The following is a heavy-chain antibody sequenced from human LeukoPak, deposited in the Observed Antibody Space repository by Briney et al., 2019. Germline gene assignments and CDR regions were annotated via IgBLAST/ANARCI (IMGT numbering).Heavy chain of an antibody. Sequence: GGSLRLSCAASGFTFSSYSMNWVRQAPGKGLEWVSYISSSSSTIYYADSVKGRFTISRDNAKNSLYLQMNSLRDEDTAVYYCARGAYYYDSSGYYNYWGQGTLVTVSS. V-gene: IGHV3-48*02. CDR3: ARGAYYYDSSGYYNY. CDR2: ISSSSSTI. J-gene: IGHJ4*02. CDR1: GFTFSSYS. D-gene: IGHD3-22*01.